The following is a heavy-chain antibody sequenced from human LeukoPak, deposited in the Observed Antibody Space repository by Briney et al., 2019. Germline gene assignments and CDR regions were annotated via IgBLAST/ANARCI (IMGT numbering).Heavy chain of an antibody. D-gene: IGHD6-19*01. Sequence: GGSLRLSCAASGFTVSSNYMSWVRQAPGKGLEWVSVIYSGGSTYYADSVKGRFTISRDNAKNSLYLQMNSLRAEDMALYYCAKDRGIAVAGNYFDYWGQGTLVTVSS. CDR3: AKDRGIAVAGNYFDY. J-gene: IGHJ4*02. V-gene: IGHV3-53*05. CDR1: GFTVSSNY. CDR2: IYSGGST.